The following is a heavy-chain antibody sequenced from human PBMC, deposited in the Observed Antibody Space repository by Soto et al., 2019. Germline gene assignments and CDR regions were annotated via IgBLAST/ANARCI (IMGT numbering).Heavy chain of an antibody. CDR1: GGTFSTSA. Sequence: QVQLVQSGSEVKKPGSSVKVSCKVSGGTFSTSAVSWVRQAPGQGLEWMGGPIPVFRAPDYEQKFQGRVTITSDQWARTAFMELTGLGFEDPAVYYWAVAKDRLQLGGNYYYITYVWGQGTTVTVSS. CDR2: PIPVFRAP. D-gene: IGHD2-15*01. CDR3: AVAKDRLQLGGNYYYITYV. V-gene: IGHV1-69*05. J-gene: IGHJ6*02.